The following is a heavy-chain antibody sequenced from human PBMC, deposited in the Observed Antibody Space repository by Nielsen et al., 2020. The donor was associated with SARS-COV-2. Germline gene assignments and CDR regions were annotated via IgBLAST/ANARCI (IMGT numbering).Heavy chain of an antibody. V-gene: IGHV3-21*01. D-gene: IGHD3-10*01. CDR2: IDSSDNYK. CDR3: ATLDYFGSGSSPH. CDR1: GFTFSIYS. J-gene: IGHJ4*01. Sequence: GESLKISCEASGFTFSIYSMNWVRQAPGKGLEWVSFIDSSDNYKYYADSVQGRFTISRDNAKNSVYLQMNSLRVDDTALYYCATLDYFGSGSSPHWGQGSLVTVSS.